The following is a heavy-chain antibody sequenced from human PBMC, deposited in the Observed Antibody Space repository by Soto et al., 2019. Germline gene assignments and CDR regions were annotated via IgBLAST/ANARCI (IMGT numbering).Heavy chain of an antibody. CDR2: ISYDGSNK. CDR3: AKVGLGYCGGDCYSIRGWFDP. J-gene: IGHJ5*02. Sequence: GGSLRLSCAASGFTFSSYGMHWVRQAPGKGLEWVAVISYDGSNKYYADSVKGRLTISRDNSKNTLYLQMNSLRVEDKVGFYCAKVGLGYCGGDCYSIRGWFDPWGQGTLVTVSS. V-gene: IGHV3-30*18. D-gene: IGHD2-21*02. CDR1: GFTFSSYG.